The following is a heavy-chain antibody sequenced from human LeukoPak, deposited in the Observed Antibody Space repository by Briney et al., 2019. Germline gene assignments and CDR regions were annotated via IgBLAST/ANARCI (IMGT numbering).Heavy chain of an antibody. V-gene: IGHV4-59*08. Sequence: PSETLSLTCTVSGDSISSYYWAWIRQPPGKGLEWIGYVYYSGSTQYNPSLQSRVTISVGTSKKQFSLRLSSVTAADTAVYYCARVVTEYYFDYWGQGTLVAVSS. J-gene: IGHJ4*02. D-gene: IGHD3-22*01. CDR3: ARVVTEYYFDY. CDR1: GDSISSYY. CDR2: VYYSGST.